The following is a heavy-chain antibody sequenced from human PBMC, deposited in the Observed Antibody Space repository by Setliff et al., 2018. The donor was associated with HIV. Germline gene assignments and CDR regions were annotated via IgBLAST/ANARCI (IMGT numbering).Heavy chain of an antibody. V-gene: IGHV3-74*03. CDR1: GFTFSNNW. CDR2: ISPDGSST. Sequence: PGGSLRLSCAASGFTFSNNWIHWVRQTAEKGLVWVSRISPDGSSTMYADSVKGRFTISRDNAKNTVYLQMNSLRAEDTGVYYCVRVVTFFSTGPYFDPWGQGTLVTVSS. J-gene: IGHJ5*02. CDR3: VRVVTFFSTGPYFDP. D-gene: IGHD2-21*02.